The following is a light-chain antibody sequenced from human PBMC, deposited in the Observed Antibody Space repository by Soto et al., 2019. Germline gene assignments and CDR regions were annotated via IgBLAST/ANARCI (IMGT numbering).Light chain of an antibody. CDR2: EGT. V-gene: IGLV2-23*01. Sequence: SVLTQPASVSGSPGQSSTISCTGTSSDVGIYNLVSWYQQRPDKAPKLVIYEGTKRPSGVSNRFSGSKSGNTASLTISGLQADDEADYYCCSYAGSITFVFGTGTKVTV. CDR1: SSDVGIYNL. CDR3: CSYAGSITFV. J-gene: IGLJ1*01.